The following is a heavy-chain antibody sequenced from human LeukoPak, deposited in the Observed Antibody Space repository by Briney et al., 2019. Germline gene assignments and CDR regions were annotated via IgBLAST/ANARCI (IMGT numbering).Heavy chain of an antibody. CDR1: GGSIGTYY. Sequence: LETLSLTCTVSGGSIGTYYWSWIRQSPGKGLEWIGYIYVTGTRYNPYLQSRVTISVDRSRNQFFLKMSSVTAADTAVYYCARHIGGGIEDMDVWGKGTKVIVSS. CDR3: ARHIGGGIEDMDV. D-gene: IGHD3-16*02. CDR2: IYVTGT. J-gene: IGHJ6*03. V-gene: IGHV4-59*08.